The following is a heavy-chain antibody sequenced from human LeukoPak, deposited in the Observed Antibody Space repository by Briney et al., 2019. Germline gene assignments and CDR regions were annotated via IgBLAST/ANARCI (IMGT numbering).Heavy chain of an antibody. J-gene: IGHJ6*03. Sequence: ASVKVSCKASGYTFTSYDINWVRQATGRGLEWMGWMNPNSGNTGYAQKFQGRVTMTRDTSISTAYMELSRLRSDDTAVYYCARAGTYSSGWYGAHYYYYYMDVWGKGTTVTVSS. D-gene: IGHD6-19*01. CDR2: MNPNSGNT. CDR3: ARAGTYSSGWYGAHYYYYYMDV. CDR1: GYTFTSYD. V-gene: IGHV1-8*01.